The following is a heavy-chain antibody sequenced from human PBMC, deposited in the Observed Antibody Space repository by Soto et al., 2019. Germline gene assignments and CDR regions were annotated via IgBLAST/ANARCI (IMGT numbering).Heavy chain of an antibody. Sequence: SETLSLTCTVSGGSISSYYWSWIRQPPGKGLEWIGYIYYSGSTNYNPSLKSRVTISVDTSKNQFSLKLSSVTAADTAVYYCAIVVTMVQEGVGFDEWGQGTLVTVSS. CDR1: GGSISSYY. CDR3: AIVVTMVQEGVGFDE. CDR2: IYYSGST. J-gene: IGHJ4*02. D-gene: IGHD3-10*01. V-gene: IGHV4-59*01.